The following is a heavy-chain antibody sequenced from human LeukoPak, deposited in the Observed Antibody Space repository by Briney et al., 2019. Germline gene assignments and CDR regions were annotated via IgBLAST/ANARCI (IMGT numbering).Heavy chain of an antibody. Sequence: AASVKVSCKASGYIFSNYGISWVRQAPGQGLEWMGWISAYNGNTNYAQKLQGRVTMTTDISTSTAYMELRSLTSDDTAVYYCARDPQQWLVLNWFDPWGQGTLVTVSS. D-gene: IGHD6-19*01. J-gene: IGHJ5*02. CDR1: GYIFSNYG. CDR2: ISAYNGNT. CDR3: ARDPQQWLVLNWFDP. V-gene: IGHV1-18*01.